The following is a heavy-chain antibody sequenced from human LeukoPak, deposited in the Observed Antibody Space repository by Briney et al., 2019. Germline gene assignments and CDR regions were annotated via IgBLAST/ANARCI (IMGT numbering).Heavy chain of an antibody. V-gene: IGHV3-7*01. CDR1: GFPFSSYW. D-gene: IGHD1/OR15-1a*01. Sequence: GGSLRLSCVASGFPFSSYWMTWVRQAPGKGLEWVANIKQDGSKKSYVDSVKGRFTISRDNTKKSLYLQMNSLRAEDTAVYYCARPHSRTATFYYYYNAMDVWAKGPRSPSP. J-gene: IGHJ6*02. CDR2: IKQDGSKK. CDR3: ARPHSRTATFYYYYNAMDV.